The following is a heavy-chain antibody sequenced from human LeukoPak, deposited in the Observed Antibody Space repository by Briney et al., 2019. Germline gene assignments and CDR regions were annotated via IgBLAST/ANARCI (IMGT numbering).Heavy chain of an antibody. CDR1: GGTFSSYA. J-gene: IGHJ4*02. V-gene: IGHV1-69*06. CDR3: ATEDYYDSSGFDY. CDR2: IIPIFGTA. D-gene: IGHD3-22*01. Sequence: SVKVSCKASGGTFSSYAISWVRQAPGQGLEWMGGIIPIFGTANYAQKFQGRVTMTEDTSTDTAYMELSSLRSEDTAVYYCATEDYYDSSGFDYWGQGTLVTVSS.